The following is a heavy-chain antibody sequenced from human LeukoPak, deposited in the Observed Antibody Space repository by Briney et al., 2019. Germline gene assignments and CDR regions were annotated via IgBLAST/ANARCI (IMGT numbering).Heavy chain of an antibody. J-gene: IGHJ3*02. V-gene: IGHV1-2*02. Sequence: ASVKASCKASGYIFIDHYMHWVRQAPGQGLEWMGWINPDSGATNYAQKFQGGVTMTRDTSISTAYMELSGLRSDDTAVYYCARTGDPAYDASDIWGQGTLVTVSS. CDR2: INPDSGAT. D-gene: IGHD2-21*01. CDR3: ARTGDPAYDASDI. CDR1: GYIFIDHY.